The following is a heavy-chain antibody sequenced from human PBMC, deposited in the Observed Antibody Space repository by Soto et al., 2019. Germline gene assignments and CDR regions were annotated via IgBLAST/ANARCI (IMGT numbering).Heavy chain of an antibody. D-gene: IGHD6-19*01. CDR2: MYFSGST. Sequence: SETLSLTCTVSGASISCSTHYWGWIRQPPGKGLEWIGSMYFSGSTYYNPSLKSRVTISVDTSNNQVSLKLSSVTAADTSVYFCARSMQWLIQSLDHWGQGTLVTVSS. CDR1: GASISCSTHY. J-gene: IGHJ5*02. V-gene: IGHV4-39*01. CDR3: ARSMQWLIQSLDH.